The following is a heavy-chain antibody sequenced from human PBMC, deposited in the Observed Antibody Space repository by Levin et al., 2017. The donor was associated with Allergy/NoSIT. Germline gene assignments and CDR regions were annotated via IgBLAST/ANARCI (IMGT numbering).Heavy chain of an antibody. D-gene: IGHD3-3*01. V-gene: IGHV3-49*03. CDR3: TKTTYDFWSGPAQEWFDP. J-gene: IGHJ5*02. CDR2: IRSKAYGGTT. Sequence: PGGSLRLSCTASGFTFGDYAMSWFRQAPGKGLEWVGFIRSKAYGGTTEYAASVKGRFTISRDDSKSIAYLQMNSLKTEDTAVYYCTKTTYDFWSGPAQEWFDPWGQGTLVTVSS. CDR1: GFTFGDYA.